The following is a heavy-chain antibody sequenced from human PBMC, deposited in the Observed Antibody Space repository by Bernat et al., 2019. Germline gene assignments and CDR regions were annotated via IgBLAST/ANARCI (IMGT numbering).Heavy chain of an antibody. J-gene: IGHJ6*03. CDR2: ISYDGSNK. D-gene: IGHD4-11*01. CDR1: GFTFSSYA. V-gene: IGHV3-30-3*01. Sequence: QVQLVESGGGVVQPGRSLRLSCAASGFTFSSYAMHWVRQAPGKGLEWVAVISYDGSNKYYADSVKGRFTISRDNSKNTLYLQMNSLRAEDTAVHYCARDSEKVTTLIYYYYYMDVWGKGTTVTVSS. CDR3: ARDSEKVTTLIYYYYYMDV.